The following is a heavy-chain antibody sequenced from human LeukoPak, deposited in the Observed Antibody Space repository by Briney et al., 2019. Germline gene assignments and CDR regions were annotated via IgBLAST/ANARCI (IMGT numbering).Heavy chain of an antibody. J-gene: IGHJ2*01. CDR2: MHHSGTT. D-gene: IGHD3-22*01. CDR1: GYSVSSGYY. CDR3: ARDRTALNRKKIVVITTSWYFDL. Sequence: SETLSLTCSVSGYSVSSGYYWGWIRQPPGKGLEWIGSMHHSGTTYYNPSLKSRVTISVDTSKNQFSLRLSSVTAADTAVYYCARDRTALNRKKIVVITTSWYFDLWGRGTLVTVSS. V-gene: IGHV4-38-2*02.